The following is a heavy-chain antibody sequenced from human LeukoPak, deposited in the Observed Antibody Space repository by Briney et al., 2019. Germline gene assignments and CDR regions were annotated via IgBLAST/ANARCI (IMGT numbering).Heavy chain of an antibody. V-gene: IGHV3-74*01. Sequence: GGSLRLSCAASGFTFSSYWMHWVRQAPGKGLVWVSRINTDGSSTSYADSVKGRFTISRDNAKNTLYLQMNSLRAEDTAVYYCARSALYYDFWSGYYTPYWGQGTLVTVSS. CDR3: ARSALYYDFWSGYYTPY. J-gene: IGHJ4*02. D-gene: IGHD3-3*01. CDR2: INTDGSST. CDR1: GFTFSSYW.